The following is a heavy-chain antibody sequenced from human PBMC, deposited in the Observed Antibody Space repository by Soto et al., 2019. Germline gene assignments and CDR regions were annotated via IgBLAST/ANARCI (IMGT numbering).Heavy chain of an antibody. Sequence: QVQLQESGPGLVKPSDTLSLTCAVSGYSISSNNWWGWIRQPPGKGLEWIGYIYYSGTTYYNPSLKTRXTXSIXTSKNQFSLQLTSVTAVDTAVYYCARREIQGPIDYWGQGTLVTVSS. V-gene: IGHV4-28*01. J-gene: IGHJ4*02. D-gene: IGHD1-26*01. CDR2: IYYSGTT. CDR3: ARREIQGPIDY. CDR1: GYSISSNNW.